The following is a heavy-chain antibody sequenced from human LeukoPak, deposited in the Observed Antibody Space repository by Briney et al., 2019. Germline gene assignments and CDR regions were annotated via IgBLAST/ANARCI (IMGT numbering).Heavy chain of an antibody. CDR1: GFTFSSYA. V-gene: IGHV3-23*01. CDR3: AKDLFCNSASCYAAD. CDR2: IGGRGRST. D-gene: IGHD2-2*01. J-gene: IGHJ4*02. Sequence: GGSLRLSCAASGFTFSSYAMTWVRQAPGEGLEWVSGIGGRGRSTYYADSVRGRFTISRDNSKNTLYLQMNSLRAEDTAVYYCAKDLFCNSASCYAADWGQGTLVTVSS.